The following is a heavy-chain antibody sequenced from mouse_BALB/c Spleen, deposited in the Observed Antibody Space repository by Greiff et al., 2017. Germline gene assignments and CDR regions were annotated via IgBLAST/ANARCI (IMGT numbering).Heavy chain of an antibody. D-gene: IGHD2-14*01. CDR2: ISTYYGDA. CDR1: GYTFTDYA. CDR3: AGVRGAMDY. Sequence: VQLQQSGAELVRPGVSVKISCKGSGYTFTDYAMHWVKQSHAKSLEWIGVISTYYGDASYNQKFKGKATMTVDKSSSTAYMELARLTSEDSAIYYCAGVRGAMDYWGQGTSVTVSS. V-gene: IGHV1S137*01. J-gene: IGHJ4*01.